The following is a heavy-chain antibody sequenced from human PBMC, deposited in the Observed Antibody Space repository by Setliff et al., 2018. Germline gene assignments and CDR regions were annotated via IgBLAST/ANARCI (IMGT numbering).Heavy chain of an antibody. CDR1: GGSVSPYF. CDR2: IFYSGSS. J-gene: IGHJ4*02. Sequence: SETLSLTCTVSGGSVSPYFWSWIRQPPRKGLEWIGYIFYSGSSNYNPSLQSRVSISVDTSKNQLSLKLDSLTAADTAVYFCARLPRTVTHFDYWGQGALVTVSS. V-gene: IGHV4-59*02. D-gene: IGHD4-17*01. CDR3: ARLPRTVTHFDY.